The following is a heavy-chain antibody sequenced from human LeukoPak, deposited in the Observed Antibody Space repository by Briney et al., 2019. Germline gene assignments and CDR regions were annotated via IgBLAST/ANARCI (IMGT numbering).Heavy chain of an antibody. CDR1: GLTFATSW. D-gene: IGHD1-14*01. CDR3: GTGSAFDF. V-gene: IGHV3-15*01. J-gene: IGHJ3*01. Sequence: GGSLGLSCAVSGLTFATSWMSWVRQAPGKGLEWVGRIKTKTDGGTTDYAAPVKGRFTISRDDSKNTLYLQMNSLKTEDTAVYYCGTGSAFDFWGRGTMVAVSS. CDR2: IKTKTDGGTT.